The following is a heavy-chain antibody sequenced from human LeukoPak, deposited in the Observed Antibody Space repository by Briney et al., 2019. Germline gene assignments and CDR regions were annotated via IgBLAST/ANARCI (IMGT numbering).Heavy chain of an antibody. CDR1: GFTFSSYG. CDR2: IRYDGSNK. D-gene: IGHD2-2*01. J-gene: IGHJ4*02. CDR3: AKSEVPAAMGYYFDY. V-gene: IGHV3-30*02. Sequence: PGGSLRLSCAASGFTFSSYGMHWVRQAPGKGLEWAAFIRYDGSNKYYADSVKGRFTISRDNSKNTLYLQMNSLRAEDTAVYYCAKSEVPAAMGYYFDYWGQGTLVTVSS.